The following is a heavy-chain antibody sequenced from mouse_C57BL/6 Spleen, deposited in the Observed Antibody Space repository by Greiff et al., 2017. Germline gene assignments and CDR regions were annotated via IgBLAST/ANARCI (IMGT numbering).Heavy chain of an antibody. D-gene: IGHD2-2*01. V-gene: IGHV1-52*01. CDR1: GYTFTSYW. CDR2: IDPSDSET. J-gene: IGHJ4*01. Sequence: QVQLKQPGAELVRPGSSVKLSCKASGYTFTSYWMHWVKQRPIQGLEWIGNIDPSDSETHYNQKFKDKATLTVDKSSSTAYMQLSSLTSEDSAVYYCARSIGSPYYAMDYWGQGTSVTVSS. CDR3: ARSIGSPYYAMDY.